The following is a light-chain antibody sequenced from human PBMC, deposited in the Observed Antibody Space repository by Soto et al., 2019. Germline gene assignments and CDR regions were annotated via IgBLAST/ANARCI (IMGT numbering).Light chain of an antibody. CDR3: CSYAGSRTFVI. CDR1: SSDVGGSKL. Sequence: QSALTQPASVSGSPGQSITISCTGTSSDVGGSKLVSWYHHHPGKAPKLIIYEDTKRPSGVSTRFSGSESGNAASLTISGLQSEDEADYFCCSYAGSRTFVIFGGGTKLTVL. J-gene: IGLJ2*01. V-gene: IGLV2-23*02. CDR2: EDT.